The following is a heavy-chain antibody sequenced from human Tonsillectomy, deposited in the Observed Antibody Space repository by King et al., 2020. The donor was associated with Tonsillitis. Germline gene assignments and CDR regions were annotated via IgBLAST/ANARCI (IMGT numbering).Heavy chain of an antibody. CDR1: GFTFSSYL. J-gene: IGHJ3*02. Sequence: VQLVESGGGVVQPGRSLRLSCAASGFTFSSYLMHWVRQAPGKGLEWVAVIWSDGSDQYYGDSVKGRLTISRDNSKNTAYLQLNSLRAEDTAVYFCAREVGDLDIWGQGTMVTVSS. D-gene: IGHD3-16*01. CDR3: AREVGDLDI. CDR2: IWSDGSDQ. V-gene: IGHV3-33*01.